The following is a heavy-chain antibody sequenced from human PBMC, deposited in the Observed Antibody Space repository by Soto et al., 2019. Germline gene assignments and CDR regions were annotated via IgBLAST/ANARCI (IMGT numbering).Heavy chain of an antibody. CDR2: IYYSGST. CDR3: ARDGGYSYGSAAYYYYYGMDV. D-gene: IGHD5-18*01. Sequence: SETLSLTCTVSGGSISSYYWSWIRQPPGKGLEWIGYIYYSGSTNYNPSLKSRVTISVDTSKNQFSLKLSSVTAADTAVYYCARDGGYSYGSAAYYYYYGMDVWGQGTTVTVSS. V-gene: IGHV4-59*01. J-gene: IGHJ6*02. CDR1: GGSISSYY.